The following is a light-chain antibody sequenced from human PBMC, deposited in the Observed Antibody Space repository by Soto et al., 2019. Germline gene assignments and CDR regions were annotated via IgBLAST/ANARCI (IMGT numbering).Light chain of an antibody. CDR1: QNIANDY. CDR3: QQHYTSPLT. J-gene: IGKJ4*01. Sequence: EVALTQSPGTLSLSPGARATLSCRASQNIANDYLTWYQQKPGQAPRVLIYDASTRATGIPDRFSGSGSGTDFTLTISDLQAEDVAVYFCQQHYTSPLTFGGGTKLEI. V-gene: IGKV3-20*01. CDR2: DAS.